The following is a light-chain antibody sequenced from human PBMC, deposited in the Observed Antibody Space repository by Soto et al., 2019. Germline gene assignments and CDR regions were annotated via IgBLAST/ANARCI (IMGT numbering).Light chain of an antibody. CDR3: QQTNSFPLT. CDR2: DVS. J-gene: IGKJ4*01. Sequence: DIQMTQAPSTLSASVGDRVTITCRASQNINAWLAWYQQKPGKAPKLLIYDVSTLHSGVPSRFSGRGSGTDFTLTITSLQPEDFATYYCQQTNSFPLTFGGGTKVDIK. V-gene: IGKV1-5*01. CDR1: QNINAW.